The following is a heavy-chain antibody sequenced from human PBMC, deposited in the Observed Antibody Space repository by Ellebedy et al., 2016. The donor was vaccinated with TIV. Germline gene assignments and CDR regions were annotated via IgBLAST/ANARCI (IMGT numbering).Heavy chain of an antibody. Sequence: GESLKISCAASGFTVSTNYMSWVRQAPGKGLEWVSVFDSGGGTNYADPVKGRFIISRDTSKNTQHLQMSSLRAEDTAVYYCARQLGATMGMDVWGQGTTVTVSS. V-gene: IGHV3-53*01. D-gene: IGHD1-26*01. CDR2: FDSGGGT. J-gene: IGHJ6*02. CDR3: ARQLGATMGMDV. CDR1: GFTVSTNY.